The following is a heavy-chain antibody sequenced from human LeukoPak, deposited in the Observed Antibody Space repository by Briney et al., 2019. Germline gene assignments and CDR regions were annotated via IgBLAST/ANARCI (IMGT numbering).Heavy chain of an antibody. CDR1: GGSYSSYY. CDR2: IYTSGST. J-gene: IGHJ4*02. CDR3: ARGLRIAAADY. D-gene: IGHD6-13*01. Sequence: SETLSLTCTVSGGSYSSYYWSLIRQPAGKGLEWIGRIYTSGSTNYNPSLKSRVTMSVDTSKNQFSLKLSSVTAADTAVYYCARGLRIAAADYWGQGTLVTVSS. V-gene: IGHV4-4*07.